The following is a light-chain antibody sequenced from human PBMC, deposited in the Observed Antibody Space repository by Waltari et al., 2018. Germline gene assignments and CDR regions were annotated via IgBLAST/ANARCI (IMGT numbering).Light chain of an antibody. CDR2: NDN. J-gene: IGLJ3*02. V-gene: IGLV1-44*01. Sequence: VLTQPHKVSGTPGARGVISCSAVTSNIGIHPVNRHQQLPGTAHKVLIYNDNQRPWGVPDRFSVSKSGPSASLAISGLQSDDEADYYCAARDDSLNVWVFGGGTKVTVL. CDR1: TSNIGIHP. CDR3: AARDDSLNVWV.